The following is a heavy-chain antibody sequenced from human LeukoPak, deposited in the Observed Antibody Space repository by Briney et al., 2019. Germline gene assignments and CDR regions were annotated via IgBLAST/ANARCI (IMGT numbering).Heavy chain of an antibody. CDR2: ISSSSSYI. Sequence: GSLRLSCAASGFTFSSYSMNWVRQAPGKGLEWVSSISSSSSYIYYADSVKGRFTISRDNAKNSLYLQMNSLRAEDTAVYYCASDYYYDSSGYYYHYWGQGTLVTVSS. V-gene: IGHV3-21*01. CDR3: ASDYYYDSSGYYYHY. J-gene: IGHJ4*02. D-gene: IGHD3-22*01. CDR1: GFTFSSYS.